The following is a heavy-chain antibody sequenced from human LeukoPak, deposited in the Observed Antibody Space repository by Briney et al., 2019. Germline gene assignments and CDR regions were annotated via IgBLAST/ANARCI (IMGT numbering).Heavy chain of an antibody. CDR3: ARDKAHSYGRYFDP. V-gene: IGHV4-59*01. CDR2: IANGNT. CDR1: GGSISTYY. J-gene: IGHJ5*02. Sequence: SETLSLTCSVAGGSISTYYWNWLRQTRGKGVEWIGHIANGNTNYNSTLKSRVTISVDTSKNQFSRKLTSVTAADTAVYYGARDKAHSYGRYFDPWGQGALVIVSS. D-gene: IGHD5-18*01.